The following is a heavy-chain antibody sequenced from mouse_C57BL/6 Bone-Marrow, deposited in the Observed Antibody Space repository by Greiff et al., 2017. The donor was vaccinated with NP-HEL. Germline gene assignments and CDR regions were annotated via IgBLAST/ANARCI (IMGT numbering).Heavy chain of an antibody. Sequence: QVQLQQPGTELVKPGASVKPSCKASGYTFTSYWMHWVKQRPGQGLEWIGNINPSNGGTNYNEKFKSKATLTVDKSSSTAYMQLSSLTSEDSAVYYCARFITTVVATDYWGQGTTLTVSS. CDR2: INPSNGGT. J-gene: IGHJ2*01. V-gene: IGHV1-53*01. CDR3: ARFITTVVATDY. CDR1: GYTFTSYW. D-gene: IGHD1-1*01.